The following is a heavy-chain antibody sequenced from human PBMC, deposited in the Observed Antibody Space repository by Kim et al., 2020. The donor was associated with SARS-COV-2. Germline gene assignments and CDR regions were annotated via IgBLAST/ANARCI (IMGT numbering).Heavy chain of an antibody. D-gene: IGHD2-15*01. CDR3: ARLVGGGRCSGGSCYSEQFDY. Sequence: GESLKISCKGSGYSFTSYWISWVRQMPGKGLEWMGRIDPSDSYTNYSPSFQGHVTISADKSISTAYLQWSSLKASDTAMYYCARLVGGGRCSGGSCYSEQFDYWGQGTLVTVSS. J-gene: IGHJ4*02. V-gene: IGHV5-10-1*01. CDR2: IDPSDSYT. CDR1: GYSFTSYW.